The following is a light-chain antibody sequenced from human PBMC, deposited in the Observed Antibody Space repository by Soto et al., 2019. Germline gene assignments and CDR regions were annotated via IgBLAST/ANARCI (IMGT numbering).Light chain of an antibody. Sequence: VMTQSPLSLPVTSGEPASISCRSSHSLLHSDGCNYLAWFLQKPGQAPKLLIYLASSRASGVPDRFSGSGSGTDFTLEISRVEAEDVGIYYCMQFLHPPLTFGGGTKVDIK. CDR1: HSLLHSDGCNY. J-gene: IGKJ4*01. V-gene: IGKV2-28*01. CDR3: MQFLHPPLT. CDR2: LAS.